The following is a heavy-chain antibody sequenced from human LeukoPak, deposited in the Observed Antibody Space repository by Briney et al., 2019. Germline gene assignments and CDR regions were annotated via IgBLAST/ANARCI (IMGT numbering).Heavy chain of an antibody. CDR2: IYTSGST. J-gene: IGHJ5*02. V-gene: IGHV4-4*07. CDR3: ARESPNDSSGYKRANWFDP. Sequence: SETLSLTCTVSGGSISSYYWSWIRQPGGKGLEWIGRIYTSGSTNYNPSLKSRVTMSVDTSKNQFSLKLSSVAAADTAVYYCARESPNDSSGYKRANWFDPWGQGTLVTVSS. CDR1: GGSISSYY. D-gene: IGHD3-22*01.